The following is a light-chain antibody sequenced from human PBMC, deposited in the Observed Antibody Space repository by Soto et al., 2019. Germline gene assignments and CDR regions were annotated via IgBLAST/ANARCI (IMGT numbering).Light chain of an antibody. CDR1: SGNIASKY. CDR3: QSYDNYNVV. CDR2: EYY. V-gene: IGLV6-57*04. Sequence: NFMLTQPHSVSESPGKTVTISCTRSSGNIASKYVQWYQQRPGSAPSTVIYEYYERPSGVPDRFSGAIDSSSNSASLTFSGLKTEDEADYYCQSYDNYNVVFGGGTKVTV. J-gene: IGLJ2*01.